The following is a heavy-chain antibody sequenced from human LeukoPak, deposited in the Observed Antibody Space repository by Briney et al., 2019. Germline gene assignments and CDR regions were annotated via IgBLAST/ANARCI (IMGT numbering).Heavy chain of an antibody. CDR3: ATSGLDDY. V-gene: IGHV3-48*03. J-gene: IGHJ4*02. CDR1: GFTFSSYG. CDR2: ISSSGGTI. D-gene: IGHD5-12*01. Sequence: GGSLRLSCAASGFTFSSYGMNWVRQAPGKGLEWVSFISSSGGTIYYADSVKGRFTISRDNAKSSLYLQMNSLRAEDTAVYYCATSGLDDYWGQGTLVTVSS.